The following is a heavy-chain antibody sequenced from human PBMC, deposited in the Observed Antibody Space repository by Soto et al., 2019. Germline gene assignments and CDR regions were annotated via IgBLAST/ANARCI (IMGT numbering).Heavy chain of an antibody. CDR3: AKMLQLVDDAFYYYGMAV. CDR2: ISYDGSNK. Sequence: QVQLVESGGGVVQPGRSLRLSCAASGFTFSSYGMHWVRQAPGKGLEWVAVISYDGSNKYYADSVKGRFTISRDNSKNTLYLHMTSLRAADTAVYDCAKMLQLVDDAFYYYGMAVW. V-gene: IGHV3-30*18. D-gene: IGHD1-1*01. CDR1: GFTFSSYG. J-gene: IGHJ6*01.